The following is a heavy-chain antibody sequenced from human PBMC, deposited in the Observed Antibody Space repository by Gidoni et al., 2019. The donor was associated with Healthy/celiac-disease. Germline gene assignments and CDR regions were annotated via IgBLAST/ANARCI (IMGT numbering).Heavy chain of an antibody. V-gene: IGHV4-39*01. Sequence: QLQLQESGPGPGKPSETLSLTCTVAGRSIRSRSYYWGWNRQPSGKELEWIGSIYYSGSTYYNPSLKSRVTISVDTSKSQYSLKLSSVTAADTAVYYCARLVIGVVLSSTEENFDYWGQGTLVTVSS. CDR1: GRSIRSRSYY. CDR3: ARLVIGVVLSSTEENFDY. CDR2: IYYSGST. J-gene: IGHJ4*02. D-gene: IGHD3-3*01.